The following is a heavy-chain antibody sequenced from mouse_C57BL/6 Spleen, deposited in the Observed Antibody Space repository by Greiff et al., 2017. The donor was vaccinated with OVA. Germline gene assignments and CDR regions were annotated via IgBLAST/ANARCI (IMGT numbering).Heavy chain of an antibody. CDR2: IDPSDSYT. J-gene: IGHJ4*01. D-gene: IGHD3-2*02. CDR1: GYTITSSW. CDR3: ARSQDSSGSYYAMDD. Sequence: VQLQQPGAELVRPGTSVKLSCTASGYTITSSWMHWVKQRPGQGLEWIGVIDPSDSYTNYTQKFKGKATLTVDTSSSTAYMQLSSLTSEDAAVYYCARSQDSSGSYYAMDDWGQGTSVTVSS. V-gene: IGHV1-59*01.